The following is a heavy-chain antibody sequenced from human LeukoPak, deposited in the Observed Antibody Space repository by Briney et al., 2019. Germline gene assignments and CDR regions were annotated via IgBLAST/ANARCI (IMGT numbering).Heavy chain of an antibody. CDR2: IIPIFGTA. D-gene: IGHD3-22*01. Sequence: ASVTVSCKASGGTFSSYAISWVRQAPGQGLEWMGGIIPIFGTANYAQKFQGRVTITADKSTSTAYMELSSLRSDDTAVYYCARSRPRPYYYDSSGYYYGSWSDYWGQGTLVTVSS. V-gene: IGHV1-69*06. J-gene: IGHJ4*02. CDR1: GGTFSSYA. CDR3: ARSRPRPYYYDSSGYYYGSWSDY.